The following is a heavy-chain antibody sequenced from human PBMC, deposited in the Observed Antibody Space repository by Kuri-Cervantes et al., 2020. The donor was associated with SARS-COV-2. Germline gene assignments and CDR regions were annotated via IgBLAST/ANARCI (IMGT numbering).Heavy chain of an antibody. J-gene: IGHJ3*02. CDR1: GGSFSGYY. D-gene: IGHD2-2*01. CDR3: ARARIYCSSTSCRPMAFDI. Sequence: ESLKISCAVYGGSFSGYYWSWIRQPPGKGLEWNGEINHSGSTNYNPSLKSRVTISVDTSKNQFSLKLSSVTAADTAVYYCARARIYCSSTSCRPMAFDIWGQGTMVTVSS. V-gene: IGHV4-34*01. CDR2: INHSGST.